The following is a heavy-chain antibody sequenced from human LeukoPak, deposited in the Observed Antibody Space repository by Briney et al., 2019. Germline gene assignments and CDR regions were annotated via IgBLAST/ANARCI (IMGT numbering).Heavy chain of an antibody. D-gene: IGHD2-2*02. Sequence: SETLSLTCTVSGGSISSGSYYWSWIRQPAGKGLEWIGRIYNSGITNYNPSLKSRVIMSVDTSKNQFSLKLSSVTAADTAVYFCARAKFCSSISCYTPFEYWGQGTLVTVSS. J-gene: IGHJ4*02. CDR2: IYNSGIT. V-gene: IGHV4-61*02. CDR3: ARAKFCSSISCYTPFEY. CDR1: GGSISSGSYY.